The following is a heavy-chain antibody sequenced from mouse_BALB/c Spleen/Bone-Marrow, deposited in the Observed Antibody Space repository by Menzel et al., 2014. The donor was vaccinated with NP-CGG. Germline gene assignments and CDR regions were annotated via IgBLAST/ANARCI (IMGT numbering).Heavy chain of an antibody. CDR3: ARIGNDEAMDY. D-gene: IGHD2-12*01. CDR1: GFTFGSYY. CDR2: INSNGGST. V-gene: IGHV5-6-2*01. Sequence: DVKLVESGGGLVKLGGSLTLSCAASGFTFGSYYMSWVRQTPEKRLALVAAINSNGGSTYYPDTVTGRFPLSSDNAKNTLYQQMSSLKAEDTALYYCARIGNDEAMDYWGQGTSGTGSS. J-gene: IGHJ4*01.